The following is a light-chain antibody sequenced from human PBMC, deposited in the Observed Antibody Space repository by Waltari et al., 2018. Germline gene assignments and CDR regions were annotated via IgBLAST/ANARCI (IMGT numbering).Light chain of an antibody. Sequence: QTVVTQEPSLTVSPGGTVTLTCASSTGAVTSGFSPNWFQQNPGQTPRSLIYSTSNRHPWTPARFSGSLFGGKAVLTLADVQPEDEADYYCLLYYGGAWVFGGGTRLTVL. J-gene: IGLJ3*02. CDR1: TGAVTSGFS. CDR3: LLYYGGAWV. CDR2: STS. V-gene: IGLV7-43*01.